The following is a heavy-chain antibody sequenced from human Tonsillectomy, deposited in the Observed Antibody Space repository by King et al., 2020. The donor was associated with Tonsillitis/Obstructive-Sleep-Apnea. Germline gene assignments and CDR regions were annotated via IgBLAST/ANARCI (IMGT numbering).Heavy chain of an antibody. J-gene: IGHJ4*02. D-gene: IGHD3-3*01. Sequence: QLVQSGAEVKKPGESLRISCKGSGYNFTNYWISWVRQMPGKGLEWMGRIDPSDSYTNYSPSFEGHVTISADKYISTAYLQWSSLKASDTAMYYCATMRGDFWSGYSSDYWGQGTRVTVSS. V-gene: IGHV5-10-1*01. CDR2: IDPSDSYT. CDR1: GYNFTNYW. CDR3: ATMRGDFWSGYSSDY.